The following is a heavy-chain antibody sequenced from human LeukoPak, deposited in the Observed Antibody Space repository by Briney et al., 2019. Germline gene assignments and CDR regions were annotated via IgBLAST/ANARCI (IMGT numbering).Heavy chain of an antibody. V-gene: IGHV3-30*02. Sequence: GGSLRLSCAASGFTFSTYGMHWARQAPGKGLEWVAFIRYDGSNKYYADSVKGRFTISRDNSKNTLYLQMNSLRAEDTAVYYCAKDEYGDYASYPDYWGQGTLVTVS. CDR1: GFTFSTYG. CDR3: AKDEYGDYASYPDY. D-gene: IGHD4-17*01. CDR2: IRYDGSNK. J-gene: IGHJ4*02.